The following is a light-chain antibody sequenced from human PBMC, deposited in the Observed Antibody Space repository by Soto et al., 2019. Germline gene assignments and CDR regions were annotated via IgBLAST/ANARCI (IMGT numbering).Light chain of an antibody. V-gene: IGKV3-15*01. CDR3: QQYDSFSVT. J-gene: IGKJ1*01. CDR2: GAS. CDR1: QAISSN. Sequence: TQSPATLSVSRGERATLYCRANQAISSNVAWYQQKPGQAPRLLIYGASTRATGIPDRFSGSGSGTEFTLTISSLQSEDFAVYYCQQYDSFSVTFGQGTKVDIK.